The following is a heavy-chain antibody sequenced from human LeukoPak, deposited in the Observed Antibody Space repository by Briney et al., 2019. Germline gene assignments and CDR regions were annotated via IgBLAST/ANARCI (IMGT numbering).Heavy chain of an antibody. D-gene: IGHD5-18*01. CDR2: IYTTGST. CDR3: ARVQGGGYSEPWGYFDY. V-gene: IGHV4-61*02. J-gene: IGHJ4*02. Sequence: SETLSLTCTVSGGSISSGSYYWTWIRQPAGKGLEWIGRIYTTGSTNYNPSVKSRVTISVDTSKNQFSLKLSSVTAADTAVYYCARVQGGGYSEPWGYFDYWGQGTLVTVSS. CDR1: GGSISSGSYY.